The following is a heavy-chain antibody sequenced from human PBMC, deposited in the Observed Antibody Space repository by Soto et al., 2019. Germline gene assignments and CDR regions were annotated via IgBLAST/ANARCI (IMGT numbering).Heavy chain of an antibody. CDR1: GFSFASFA. CDR2: IVGSDAKT. V-gene: IGHV3-23*01. D-gene: IGHD5-12*01. J-gene: IGHJ4*02. Sequence: GGSLRLSCTTSGFSFASFALTWVRQAPGQGLEWVATIVGSDAKTHYADSVKDRFSISRDTSRNTRYLQMNNLGADDTAIYYCAKWTYLDFWGQGTRVTVSS. CDR3: AKWTYLDF.